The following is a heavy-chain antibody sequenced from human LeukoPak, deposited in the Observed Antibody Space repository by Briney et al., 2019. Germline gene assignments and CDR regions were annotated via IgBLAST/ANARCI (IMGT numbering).Heavy chain of an antibody. CDR1: GGSISSHY. V-gene: IGHV4-59*05. J-gene: IGHJ4*02. CDR2: IYYSGST. Sequence: SETLSLTCTVSGGSISSHYWSWIRQPPGKGLEWIGSIYYSGSTYYNPSLKSRVTISVDTSKNQFSLKLSSVTAADTAVYYCARQVAYGGNVGNDYWGQGTLVTVSS. D-gene: IGHD4-23*01. CDR3: ARQVAYGGNVGNDY.